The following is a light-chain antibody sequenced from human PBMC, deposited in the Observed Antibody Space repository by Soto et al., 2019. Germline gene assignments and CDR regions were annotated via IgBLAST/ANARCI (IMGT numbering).Light chain of an antibody. J-gene: IGKJ5*01. V-gene: IGKV3-20*01. CDR3: QQYGGSPIT. Sequence: EIVLTQFPGTLSLSPGGRATLSCRASQSVSRRLAWYQHRPGQSPRLLISGASMRASGVPVRFSGSGSGTDFTLTISRLEPEDFEVYYCQQYGGSPITFGLGTRLEIK. CDR2: GAS. CDR1: QSVSRR.